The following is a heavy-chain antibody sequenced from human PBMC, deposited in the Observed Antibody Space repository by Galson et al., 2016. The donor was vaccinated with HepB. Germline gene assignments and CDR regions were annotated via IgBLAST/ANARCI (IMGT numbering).Heavy chain of an antibody. CDR2: IYDTGNT. D-gene: IGHD5-18*01. CDR1: SGSVSGYY. CDR3: ARLFRLWDGFFDY. V-gene: IGHV4-59*08. J-gene: IGHJ4*02. Sequence: SETLSLTCTVSSGSVSGYYWSWIRQPPGKGLEWIGHIYDTGNTKYNPSLKSRLTISIDTSKDQFSLKLSSVTAADTAGYYCARLFRLWDGFFDYWGQGTLVTVSS.